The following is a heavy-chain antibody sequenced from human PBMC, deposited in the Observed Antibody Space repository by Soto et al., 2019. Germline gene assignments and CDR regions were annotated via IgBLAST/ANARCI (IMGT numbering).Heavy chain of an antibody. CDR1: GFTFSSYA. CDR2: INNEGSIT. V-gene: IGHV3-74*03. Sequence: GGSLRLSCAASGFTFSSYAMSWVRQAPGKGLVWVSRINNEGSITQYADSVRGRFTISRDNSKNMLFLQMNNLRAEDTARYYCARSDVKVWGQGTLVTVS. CDR3: ARSDVKV. J-gene: IGHJ4*02.